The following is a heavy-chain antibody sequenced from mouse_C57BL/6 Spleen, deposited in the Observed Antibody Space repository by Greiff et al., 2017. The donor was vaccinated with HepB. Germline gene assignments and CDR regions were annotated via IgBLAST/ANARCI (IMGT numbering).Heavy chain of an antibody. D-gene: IGHD1-1*01. CDR3: ARGGTVVAYYFDY. V-gene: IGHV5-4*01. CDR2: ISDGGSYT. J-gene: IGHJ2*01. CDR1: GFTFSSYA. Sequence: EVQGVESGGGLVKPGGSLKLSCAASGFTFSSYAMSWVRQTPEKRLEWVATISDGGSYTYYPDNVKGRFTISRDNAKNNLYLQMSHLKSEDTAMYYCARGGTVVAYYFDYWGRGTTLTVSS.